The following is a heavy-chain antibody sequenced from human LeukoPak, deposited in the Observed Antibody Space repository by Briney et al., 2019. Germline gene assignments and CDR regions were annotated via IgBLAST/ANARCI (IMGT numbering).Heavy chain of an antibody. D-gene: IGHD6-13*01. CDR1: GFTFSSCA. Sequence: GGSLRLSCAASGFTFSSCAMSWGRQAPGKGLEWGSDISVSGSNTYYADSVKGRFTISRDNFKNTMYLQMNSLRAEDTAVYYCAKKTGPYSSSCPDYWGQGNLVTVSS. CDR2: ISVSGSNT. CDR3: AKKTGPYSSSCPDY. J-gene: IGHJ4*02. V-gene: IGHV3-23*01.